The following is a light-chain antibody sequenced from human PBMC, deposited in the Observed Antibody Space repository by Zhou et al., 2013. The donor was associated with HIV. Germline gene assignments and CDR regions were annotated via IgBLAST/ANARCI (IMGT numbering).Light chain of an antibody. J-gene: IGKJ3*01. CDR1: QSVSSY. V-gene: IGKV3-11*01. Sequence: EIVLTQSPATLSLSPGERATLSCRASQSVSSYLAWYQQKPGQAPRLLIYDASNRATGIPARFSGSGSGTDFTLTISSLEPEDFAVYYCQQYGDTPITFGPGTKVDIK. CDR3: QQYGDTPIT. CDR2: DAS.